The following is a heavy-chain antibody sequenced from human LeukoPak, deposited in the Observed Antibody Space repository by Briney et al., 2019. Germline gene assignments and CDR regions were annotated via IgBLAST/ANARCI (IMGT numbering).Heavy chain of an antibody. J-gene: IGHJ4*02. CDR1: GFTFGSYG. V-gene: IGHV3-30*02. D-gene: IGHD2-2*01. CDR3: AKDLQCVEGPAAHCKGDY. Sequence: GGSLRLSCAASGFTFGSYGMHWVRQAPGKGLEWVAFIRYDGSNKYYADSVKGRFTISRDNSKNTLYLQMNSLRAEDTAVYYCAKDLQCVEGPAAHCKGDYWGQGTLVTVSS. CDR2: IRYDGSNK.